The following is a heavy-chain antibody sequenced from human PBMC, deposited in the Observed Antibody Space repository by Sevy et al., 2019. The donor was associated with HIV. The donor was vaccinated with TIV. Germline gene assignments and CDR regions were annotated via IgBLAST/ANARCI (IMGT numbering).Heavy chain of an antibody. D-gene: IGHD3-10*01. J-gene: IGHJ4*02. Sequence: GGSLRLSCAASGFTFSSYAMHWVRQAPGKGLESVAVISYDGSNKYYADSVKGRFTISRDNSKNTLYLQMNSLRAEDTAVYYCARDRLNPLYYSWGFDYWGQGTLVTVSS. V-gene: IGHV3-30-3*01. CDR3: ARDRLNPLYYSWGFDY. CDR1: GFTFSSYA. CDR2: ISYDGSNK.